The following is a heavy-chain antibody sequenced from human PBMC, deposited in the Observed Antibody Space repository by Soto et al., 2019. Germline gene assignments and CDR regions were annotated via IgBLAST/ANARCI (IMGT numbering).Heavy chain of an antibody. CDR1: GFTFSGSP. D-gene: IGHD2-15*01. J-gene: IGHJ4*02. CDR3: TSHSPEDMIRK. Sequence: EMQLVESGGGLVQPGGSLKLSCAASGFTFSGSPIHWVRQASGEGLEWVGRIRSKTDDYATAYAASVKGRFTISRDDSKNTAYLLLNSLRTEDTAMYYCTSHSPEDMIRKWGQGTLVTVSS. V-gene: IGHV3-73*02. CDR2: IRSKTDDYAT.